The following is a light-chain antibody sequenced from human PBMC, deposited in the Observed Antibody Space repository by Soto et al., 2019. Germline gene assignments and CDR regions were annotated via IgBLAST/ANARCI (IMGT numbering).Light chain of an antibody. CDR1: QGISSH. CDR2: TAS. Sequence: AIRMTQSPSSFSASTGDRVTITCRASQGISSHFAWYQVKPGKAPRLLIYTASYWESGVPSRFSGSGSGTDFTLTISSLQSEDFAVYYCQQYFSYPHTFGGGTKLEIK. J-gene: IGKJ4*01. V-gene: IGKV1-8*01. CDR3: QQYFSYPHT.